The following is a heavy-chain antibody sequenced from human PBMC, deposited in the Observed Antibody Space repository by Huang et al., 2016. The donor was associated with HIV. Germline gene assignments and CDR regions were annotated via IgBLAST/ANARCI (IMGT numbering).Heavy chain of an antibody. Sequence: EVQLVESGGAVVQPGGSLRLSCAASGFTFDDYAMHWGRQPPGKGREGCSLISWDGERTYYADSVKGRFTVSRDSSTKSLFLQMSSLRTEDTALYYCAKGWAQYRGRWYDYWGQGTLVTVSS. CDR3: AKGWAQYRGRWYDY. V-gene: IGHV3-43*01. D-gene: IGHD2-21*01. CDR1: GFTFDDYA. J-gene: IGHJ4*02. CDR2: ISWDGERT.